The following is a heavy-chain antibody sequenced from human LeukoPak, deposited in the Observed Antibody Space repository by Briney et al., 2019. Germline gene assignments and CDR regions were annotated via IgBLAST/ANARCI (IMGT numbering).Heavy chain of an antibody. CDR3: ARSTIFGVFTPINDDYDY. J-gene: IGHJ4*02. D-gene: IGHD3-3*01. CDR2: ISAYNGNT. V-gene: IGHV1-18*01. Sequence: GASVKVSCKASGYTFTSYGISWVRQAPGHGLEGMGWISAYNGNTNYAQKLQGRVTMSTDTSTSTAYMDLSSLRSDDPAVYYCARSTIFGVFTPINDDYDYWGQGTLVTVSS. CDR1: GYTFTSYG.